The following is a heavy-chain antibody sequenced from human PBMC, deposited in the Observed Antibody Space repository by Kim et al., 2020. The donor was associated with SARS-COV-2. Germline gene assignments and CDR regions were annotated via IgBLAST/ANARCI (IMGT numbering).Heavy chain of an antibody. CDR3: ARDPYSSGSIEILYYYYGMDV. D-gene: IGHD6-19*01. CDR2: INTNTGNP. CDR1: GYTFTSYA. V-gene: IGHV7-4-1*02. J-gene: IGHJ6*02. Sequence: ASVKVSCKASGYTFTSYAMNWVRQAPGQGLEWMGWINTNTGNPTYAQGFTGRFVFSLDTSVSTAYLQISSLKAEDTAVYYCARDPYSSGSIEILYYYYGMDVWGQGTTVTVSS.